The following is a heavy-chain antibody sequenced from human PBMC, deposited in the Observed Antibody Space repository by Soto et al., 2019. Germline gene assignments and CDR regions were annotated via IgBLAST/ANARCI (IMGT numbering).Heavy chain of an antibody. Sequence: ASVKVSCKAFGYTFTSYDIYWVRHATGKGLEWMGWMNPNSGNTGYAQKFQGRVTMTRNTSISTACMELSSLRSEDTAVYYCARGGIAAATYWGQGTLVTVSS. D-gene: IGHD6-13*01. J-gene: IGHJ4*02. CDR3: ARGGIAAATY. V-gene: IGHV1-8*01. CDR1: GYTFTSYD. CDR2: MNPNSGNT.